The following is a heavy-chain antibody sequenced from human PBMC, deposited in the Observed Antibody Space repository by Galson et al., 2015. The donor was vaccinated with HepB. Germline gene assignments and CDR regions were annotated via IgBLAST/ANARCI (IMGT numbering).Heavy chain of an antibody. Sequence: ETLSLTCTVSGGSISSYYWSWIRQPPGKGLEWIGYIYYSGSTNYNPSLKSRVTISVDTSKNQFSLKLSSVTAADTAVYYCARLSPGWGAAAGYRGWFDPWGQGTLVTVSS. CDR1: GGSISSYY. J-gene: IGHJ5*02. CDR3: ARLSPGWGAAAGYRGWFDP. V-gene: IGHV4-59*08. CDR2: IYYSGST. D-gene: IGHD6-13*01.